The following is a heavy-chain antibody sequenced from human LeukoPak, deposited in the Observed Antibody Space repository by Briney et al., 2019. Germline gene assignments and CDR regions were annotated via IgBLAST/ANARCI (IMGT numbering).Heavy chain of an antibody. CDR3: ARGRWGYGGNRNNFDY. Sequence: SETLSLTCTVSGGSISSYYWSWIRQPPGKGLEWIGYIYYSGSTNYNPSLKSRVTISVDTSKNQFSLKLSSVTAADTAVYYCARGRWGYGGNRNNFDYWGQGSLVTVSS. CDR1: GGSISSYY. D-gene: IGHD4/OR15-4a*01. CDR2: IYYSGST. J-gene: IGHJ4*02. V-gene: IGHV4-59*01.